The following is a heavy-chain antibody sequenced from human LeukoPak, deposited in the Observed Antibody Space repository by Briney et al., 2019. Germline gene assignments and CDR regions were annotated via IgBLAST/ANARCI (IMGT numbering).Heavy chain of an antibody. CDR1: GFTVSTNC. Sequence: GGSLRLSCAASGFTVSTNCMSWVRQAPGKGLEWVSVIYSGGSTYYADSVKGRFTISRDNSKNMLYHQMNSLRAEDTAVYYCARGSAYSHWGQGTLVTVSS. CDR3: ARGSAYSH. D-gene: IGHD3-22*01. CDR2: IYSGGST. J-gene: IGHJ4*02. V-gene: IGHV3-66*02.